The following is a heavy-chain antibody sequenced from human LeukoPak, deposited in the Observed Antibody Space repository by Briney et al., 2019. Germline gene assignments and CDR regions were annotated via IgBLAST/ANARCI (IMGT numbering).Heavy chain of an antibody. D-gene: IGHD3-9*01. CDR3: ARQPHYDVLTGSVFPPDY. V-gene: IGHV4-61*07. CDR2: YRGGP. J-gene: IGHJ4*02. Sequence: YRGGPNYNPSLKSRLTISVDRSKSQVSLKLSSVTPADTAVYYCARQPHYDVLTGSVFPPDYWGQGALVTVSS.